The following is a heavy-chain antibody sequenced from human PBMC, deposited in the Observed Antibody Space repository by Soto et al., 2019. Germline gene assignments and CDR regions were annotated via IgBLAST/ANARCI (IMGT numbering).Heavy chain of an antibody. CDR2: IYTSGST. J-gene: IGHJ4*02. CDR3: ARETWEGATVKMFGS. V-gene: IGHV4-61*01. CDR1: GGSVSSGTYY. D-gene: IGHD1-26*01. Sequence: QVQLQESGPGLVKPSETLSLTCTVSGGSVSSGTYYWNWIRQSPGKGLEWIGYIYTSGSTKYNPTLKSRVTISADTSKNQFSLILSSVTAADTAVYYCARETWEGATVKMFGSWGQGTLVTVSS.